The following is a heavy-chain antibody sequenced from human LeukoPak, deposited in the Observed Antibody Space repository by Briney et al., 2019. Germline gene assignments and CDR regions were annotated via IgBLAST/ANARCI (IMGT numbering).Heavy chain of an antibody. CDR1: AFTFSTYA. CDR3: AKSASDWYGYYFDY. V-gene: IGHV3-23*01. D-gene: IGHD6-19*01. Sequence: GGSLRLSCAASAFTFSTYAMNWVRQAPVKGLEWVSGIGSSGAGTYYADSVRGRFTISRDNSQNTLYLQMNSLRAEDTALYYCAKSASDWYGYYFDYWGQGTLVTVSS. J-gene: IGHJ4*02. CDR2: IGSSGAGT.